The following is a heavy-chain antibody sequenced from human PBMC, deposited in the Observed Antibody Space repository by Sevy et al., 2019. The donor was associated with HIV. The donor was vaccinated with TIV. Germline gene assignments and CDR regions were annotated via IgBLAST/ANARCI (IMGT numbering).Heavy chain of an antibody. CDR1: GFAFSSHA. Sequence: GGSLRLSCAASGFAFSSHAMHWVCQAPGKGLELMAAISYDGSSKYYADSVKGRFTISRDDSKNTLYLQMSSLRAGDTAVYYCARDGGYSVNFLPSGYWGQGTLVTVSS. V-gene: IGHV3-30-3*01. CDR2: ISYDGSSK. CDR3: ARDGGYSVNFLPSGY. J-gene: IGHJ4*02. D-gene: IGHD3-10*02.